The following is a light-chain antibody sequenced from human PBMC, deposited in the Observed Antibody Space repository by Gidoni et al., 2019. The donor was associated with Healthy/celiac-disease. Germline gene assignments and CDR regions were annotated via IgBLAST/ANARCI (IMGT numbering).Light chain of an antibody. V-gene: IGKV3-15*01. CDR1: QSVSSN. Sequence: EIVMTQSPATLSVSPGERATLSCRASQSVSSNLAWYQQKPGQAPSLLIYGASTRATGIPASFSGSGSGTEFTLTISSLQSEDFAVYYCQQYNNWSWTFGQGTKVEIK. CDR3: QQYNNWSWT. CDR2: GAS. J-gene: IGKJ1*01.